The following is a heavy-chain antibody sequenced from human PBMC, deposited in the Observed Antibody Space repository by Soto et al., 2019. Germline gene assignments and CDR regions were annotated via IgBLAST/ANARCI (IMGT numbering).Heavy chain of an antibody. CDR3: ARYLVYSYGYYYFDY. CDR1: GGPFSSYA. J-gene: IGHJ4*02. V-gene: IGHV1-69*13. CDR2: IIPIFGTA. D-gene: IGHD5-18*01. Sequence: GAAVQVACNASGGPFSSYAISWVRQAPGQGLEWMGGIIPIFGTANYAQKFTGRVTITADESTSTAYMELSSLRTDDTAEYYSARYLVYSYGYYYFDYWGQGTLATDSS.